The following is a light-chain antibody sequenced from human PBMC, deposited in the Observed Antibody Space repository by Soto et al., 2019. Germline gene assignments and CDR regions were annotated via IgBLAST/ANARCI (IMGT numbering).Light chain of an antibody. CDR3: QQNYDTPIT. V-gene: IGKV1-39*01. Sequence: GDRVTMTCRAIQSIGTFLSLDQQKSGRAPKLLIYAASSLQIGVPSRFSGSGSGTNFTLTISSLQPEDFATYFCQQNYDTPITFGQGTRLEIK. CDR1: QSIGTF. J-gene: IGKJ5*01. CDR2: AAS.